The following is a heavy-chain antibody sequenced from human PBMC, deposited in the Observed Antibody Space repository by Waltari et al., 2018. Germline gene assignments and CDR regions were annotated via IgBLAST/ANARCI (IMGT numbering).Heavy chain of an antibody. V-gene: IGHV1-8*02. CDR1: GGTFSSYA. CDR2: MNPNSGNT. Sequence: QVQLVQSGAEVKKPGSSVKVSCKASGGTFSSYAISWVRQAPGQGLEWMGWMNPNSGNTGYAQKFQGRVTMTRNTSISTAYMELSSLRSEDTAVYYCARGLVATPRPYYYYYGMDVWGQGTTVTVSS. D-gene: IGHD5-12*01. J-gene: IGHJ6*02. CDR3: ARGLVATPRPYYYYYGMDV.